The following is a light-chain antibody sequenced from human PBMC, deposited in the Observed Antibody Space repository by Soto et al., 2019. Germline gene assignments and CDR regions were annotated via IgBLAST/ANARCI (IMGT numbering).Light chain of an antibody. CDR3: QQYGSSPLT. Sequence: EIVLTQSPGTLSLSPGERATLSCRASQSVSSSYLAWYQQKPGQAPRLLIYGASSRATGIPDRFSGSGSGTDFTLTISTLEPEYFAVYYCQQYGSSPLTFGGVTKVEIK. CDR2: GAS. J-gene: IGKJ4*01. CDR1: QSVSSSY. V-gene: IGKV3-20*01.